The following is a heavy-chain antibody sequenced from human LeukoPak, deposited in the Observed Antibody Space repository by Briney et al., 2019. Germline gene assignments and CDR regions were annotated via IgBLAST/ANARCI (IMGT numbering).Heavy chain of an antibody. CDR1: GFTFSSYG. D-gene: IGHD3-10*01. CDR3: AKRREPVAFGEGLDY. Sequence: GGSLRLSCAASGFTFSSYGMHWVRQAPGKGLEWVAVISYDGSNKYYADSVKGRFTISRDNSKNTLYLQMNSLRAEDTAIYYCAKRREPVAFGEGLDYWGQGTLVTVSS. V-gene: IGHV3-30*18. CDR2: ISYDGSNK. J-gene: IGHJ4*02.